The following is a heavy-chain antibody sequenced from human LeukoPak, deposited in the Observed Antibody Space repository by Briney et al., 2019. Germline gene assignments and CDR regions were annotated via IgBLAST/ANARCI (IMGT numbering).Heavy chain of an antibody. Sequence: PGGSLRLSCAASGFSFSSYSMNWVRQAPGKGLEWVSSISSSSSYIYYADSVKGRFTISRDNAKNSLYLQMNSLRAEDTAVYYCARADRAYSGGDCYSEYFQHWGQGTLVTVSS. CDR1: GFSFSSYS. J-gene: IGHJ1*01. D-gene: IGHD2-21*02. CDR3: ARADRAYSGGDCYSEYFQH. CDR2: ISSSSSYI. V-gene: IGHV3-21*01.